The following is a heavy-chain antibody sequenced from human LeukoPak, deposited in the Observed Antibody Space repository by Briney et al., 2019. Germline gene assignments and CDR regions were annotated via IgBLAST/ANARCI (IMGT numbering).Heavy chain of an antibody. D-gene: IGHD3-3*01. CDR3: AKLVNYDFWSGDYYFDH. V-gene: IGHV3-23*01. Sequence: GGSLRLSCAASGFTFSSYAMSWVRQAPGKGLEWVSVISGSGGSTYYADSVKGRFTISRDNSKNTLYLQMNSLRAEDTAVYYCAKLVNYDFWSGDYYFDHWGQGTLVTVSS. CDR1: GFTFSSYA. J-gene: IGHJ4*02. CDR2: ISGSGGST.